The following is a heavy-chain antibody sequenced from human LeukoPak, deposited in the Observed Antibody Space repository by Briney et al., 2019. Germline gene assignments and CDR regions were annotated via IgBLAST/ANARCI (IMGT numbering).Heavy chain of an antibody. CDR2: INHSGSA. CDR1: GGSFSGYD. J-gene: IGHJ4*02. Sequence: SETLSLTCAVYGGSFSGYDWSWIRQPPGKGLEYIGEINHSGSANYNPSLKSRVTISVDTSKNQFSLKLRSVTAADTAVYYCAGVYDSSGYYPFWGQGTLVTVSS. V-gene: IGHV4-34*01. CDR3: AGVYDSSGYYPF. D-gene: IGHD3-22*01.